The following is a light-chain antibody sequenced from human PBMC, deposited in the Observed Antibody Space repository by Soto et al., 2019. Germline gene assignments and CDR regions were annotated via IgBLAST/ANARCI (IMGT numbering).Light chain of an antibody. CDR1: QSVSSD. J-gene: IGKJ4*01. Sequence: EIVLTQSPVTLSLSPGEGATLSCRASQSVSSDLAWFQQKPGQAPRLLIYDASNRATGIPARFSGSGSGTDFILTISSLEPEDFAVYYCQQRSDWPRTFGGGTKVEIK. CDR3: QQRSDWPRT. V-gene: IGKV3-11*01. CDR2: DAS.